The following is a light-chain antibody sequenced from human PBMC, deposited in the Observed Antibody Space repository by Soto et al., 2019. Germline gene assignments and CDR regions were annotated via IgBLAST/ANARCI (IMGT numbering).Light chain of an antibody. J-gene: IGLJ2*01. Sequence: SYELTQPPSVSVSPGQTARITCSGDALPKQYAYWYQQKPGQAPVLVIYKDSERPSGIPERFSCSSSGTTVTLTISGVQAEDEADYYCQSADSSPVFGGGTKLTVL. V-gene: IGLV3-25*03. CDR3: QSADSSPV. CDR2: KDS. CDR1: ALPKQY.